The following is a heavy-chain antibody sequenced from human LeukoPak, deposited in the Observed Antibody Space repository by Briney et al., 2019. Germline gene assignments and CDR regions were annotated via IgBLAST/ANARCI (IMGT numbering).Heavy chain of an antibody. CDR2: ISAYNGNT. CDR1: GYTFTSYG. D-gene: IGHD3-10*01. Sequence: VASVNVSCKASGYTFTSYGISWVRQAPGQGLEWMGWISAYNGNTNYAQKLQGRVTMTTDTSTSTAYMELRSLRSDDTAVYYCARVITMVRGVVDFDYWGQGTLVTVSS. V-gene: IGHV1-18*01. CDR3: ARVITMVRGVVDFDY. J-gene: IGHJ4*02.